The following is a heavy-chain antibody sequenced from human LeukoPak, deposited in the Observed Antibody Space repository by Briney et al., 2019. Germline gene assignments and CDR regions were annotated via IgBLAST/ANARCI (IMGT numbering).Heavy chain of an antibody. CDR3: ARIAGYYDSNNLYYYLGFDI. CDR2: INHSGST. V-gene: IGHV4-34*01. J-gene: IGHJ3*02. CDR1: GGSFSGYY. D-gene: IGHD3-22*01. Sequence: PSETLSLTCAVYGGSFSGYYWSWIRQPPGKGLEWIGEINHSGSTNYNPSLKSRVTISVDTSKNQFSLKLSSVTAADTAFYYCARIAGYYDSNNLYYYLGFDIWGQGTMVTVSS.